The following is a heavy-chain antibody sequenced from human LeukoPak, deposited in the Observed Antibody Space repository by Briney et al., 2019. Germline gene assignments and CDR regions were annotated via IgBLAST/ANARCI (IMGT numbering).Heavy chain of an antibody. CDR1: GFTFSSYS. D-gene: IGHD6-19*01. CDR2: VSYDGSTK. Sequence: PGGSLRLSCAASGFTFSSYSMNWVRQAPGTGLEWVAIVSYDGSTKYYAASVEGRFTISRDNSKNTLYLQMNSLRPEDTAVYYCATEIAVGLRYFDYWGQGTLVTVSS. J-gene: IGHJ4*02. CDR3: ATEIAVGLRYFDY. V-gene: IGHV3-30*03.